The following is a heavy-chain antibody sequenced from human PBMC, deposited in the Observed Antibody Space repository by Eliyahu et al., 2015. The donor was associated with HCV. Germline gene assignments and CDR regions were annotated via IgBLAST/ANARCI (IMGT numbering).Heavy chain of an antibody. CDR1: GFTXSNSA. CDR3: AKGPRIAARPSYYYYGMDV. D-gene: IGHD6-6*01. J-gene: IGHJ6*02. V-gene: IGHV3-23*01. Sequence: EVQLLESGGGLVQPGGSLRLSCAASGFTXSNSAXGWVRQAPGKGLEGVSAISYSGGSTYYADSVRGRFTISRDNSKNTLYLQMNSLRAEDTAVYYCAKGPRIAARPSYYYYGMDVWGQGTTVTVSS. CDR2: ISYSGGST.